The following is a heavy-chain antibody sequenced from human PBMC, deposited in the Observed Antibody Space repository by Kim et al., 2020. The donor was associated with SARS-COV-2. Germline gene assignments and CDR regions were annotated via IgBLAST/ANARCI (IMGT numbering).Heavy chain of an antibody. CDR3: ASGISATAREDY. CDR2: T. V-gene: IGHV3-74*01. D-gene: IGHD6-25*01. J-gene: IGHJ4*02. Sequence: TSYADSVKGRFTVSRDSAKRMCYLQMTSLRAEDTAVYYCASGISATAREDYWGQGTLVTVSS.